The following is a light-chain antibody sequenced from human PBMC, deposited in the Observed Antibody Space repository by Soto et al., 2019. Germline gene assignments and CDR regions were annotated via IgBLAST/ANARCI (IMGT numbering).Light chain of an antibody. CDR1: SSNIGRNS. J-gene: IGLJ3*02. V-gene: IGLV1-44*01. CDR2: GND. CDR3: AAWDDNLNGLV. Sequence: QSVLTQPPSPSETPGQGVTISCSGGSSNIGRNSVNWYQQFPGTAPKLIIYGNDVRASGVPGRFSGSKSGTSASLAISGLQSEDEADFYCAAWDDNLNGLVFGGGTKLTVL.